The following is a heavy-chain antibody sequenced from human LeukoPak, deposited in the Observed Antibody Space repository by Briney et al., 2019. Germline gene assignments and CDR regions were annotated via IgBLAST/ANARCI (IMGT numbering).Heavy chain of an antibody. CDR1: GFTFSSYG. D-gene: IGHD3-3*01. J-gene: IGHJ4*02. V-gene: IGHV3-30*02. Sequence: GGSLRLSCAASGFTFSSYGMHWVRQAPGKGLEWVAFIRYDGSNKYYADSVKGRFTISRDNSKNTLYLQMNSLRAGDTAVYYCAKEEGHYDFWSGPHYFDYWGQGTLVTVSS. CDR2: IRYDGSNK. CDR3: AKEEGHYDFWSGPHYFDY.